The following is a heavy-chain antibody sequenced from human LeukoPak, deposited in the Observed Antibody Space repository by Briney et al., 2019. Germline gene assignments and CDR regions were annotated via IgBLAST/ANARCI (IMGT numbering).Heavy chain of an antibody. V-gene: IGHV4-38-2*01. Sequence: SETLSLTCAVSGYSISSGYYWGWIRQPPGKGLEWIGNIYHSGSTYYNPSLKSRFTISVDTSKNQFSLNLTSVTAADTAVYYCARRQSGYRDYWGQGTLVTVSS. CDR3: ARRQSGYRDY. CDR1: GYSISSGYY. D-gene: IGHD3-22*01. J-gene: IGHJ4*02. CDR2: IYHSGST.